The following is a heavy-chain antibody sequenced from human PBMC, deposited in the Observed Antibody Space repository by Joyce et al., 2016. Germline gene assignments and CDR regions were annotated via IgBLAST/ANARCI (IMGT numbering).Heavy chain of an antibody. CDR3: ARGGIVYDYSMDL. Sequence: EVQLVESGGGLVKPGGSLRISCAASGFTFSTSSMSWFRRAPGKGLECVAAISSDSTYIFYAYSVKGRFTVSRDNAKNSLYLQMNSLRAEDTAVFFCARGGIVYDYSMDLWGQGTTVTVSS. CDR1: GFTFSTSS. D-gene: IGHD3-22*01. J-gene: IGHJ6*02. V-gene: IGHV3-21*02. CDR2: ISSDSTYI.